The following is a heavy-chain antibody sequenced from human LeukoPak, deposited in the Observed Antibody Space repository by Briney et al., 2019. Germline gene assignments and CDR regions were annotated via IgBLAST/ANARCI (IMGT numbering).Heavy chain of an antibody. D-gene: IGHD2-15*01. V-gene: IGHV3-21*01. CDR2: ISSSSSYI. Sequence: GGSLRLSCAACGFSFSSYDMNWVRQDPGKGLEWVSSISSSSSYIYYEDSVKGRFTISRDNAKNSLYLQVSSLRAEDTAVYYCARNRCSGGICYCFDYWGLGTLVTVTS. J-gene: IGHJ4*02. CDR3: ARNRCSGGICYCFDY. CDR1: GFSFSSYD.